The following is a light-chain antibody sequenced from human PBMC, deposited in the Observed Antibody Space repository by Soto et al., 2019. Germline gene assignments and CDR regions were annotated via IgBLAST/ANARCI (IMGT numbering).Light chain of an antibody. J-gene: IGKJ5*01. Sequence: EIVMTQSPATLSVSPGERATLSCRASQRVSNDFAWYQQKPGQAPRLLIYGASTRATGIPARFSGSGSGTDFTLTISSLEPEDFAVYYCQQRSNWPPITFGQGTRLEIK. CDR1: QRVSND. CDR2: GAS. V-gene: IGKV3-11*01. CDR3: QQRSNWPPIT.